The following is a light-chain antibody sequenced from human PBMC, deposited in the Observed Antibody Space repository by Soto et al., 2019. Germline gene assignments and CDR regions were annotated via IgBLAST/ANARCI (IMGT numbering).Light chain of an antibody. CDR3: QQYNNCPLT. J-gene: IGKJ4*01. V-gene: IGKV3-15*01. CDR2: GAS. CDR1: QSVSSD. Sequence: EIVMTQSPATLSVSPWEIATLSCWASQSVSSDLAWYEQKPGLAPRLLIYGASTRATGIPARFSGSGSGTEFTLTISSLQSEDFAVYYCQQYNNCPLTFGGGTKVDIK.